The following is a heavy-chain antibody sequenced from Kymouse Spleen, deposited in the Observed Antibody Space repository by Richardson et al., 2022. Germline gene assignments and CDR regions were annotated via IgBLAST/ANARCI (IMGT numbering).Heavy chain of an antibody. D-gene: IGHD4-11,IGHD4-11*01. Sequence: EVQLVESGGGLVQPGGSLRLSCAASGFTFSSYDMHWVRQATGKGLEWVSAIGTAGDTYYPGSVKGRFTISRENAKNSLYLQMNSLRAGDTAVYYCARDRATVTTRDYYYYGMDVWGQGTTVTVSS. CDR2: IGTAGDT. J-gene: IGHJ6*02. CDR3: ARDRATVTTRDYYYYGMDV. CDR1: GFTFSSYD. V-gene: IGHV3-13*01.